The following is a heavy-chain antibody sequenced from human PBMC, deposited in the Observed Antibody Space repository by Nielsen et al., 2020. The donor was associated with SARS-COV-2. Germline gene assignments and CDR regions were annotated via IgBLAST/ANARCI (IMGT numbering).Heavy chain of an antibody. CDR2: ISYDGSNK. CDR1: GFTFSSLW. J-gene: IGHJ4*02. V-gene: IGHV3-30*03. Sequence: GESLKISCAASGFTFSSLWMSWVRQAPGKGLEWVAVISYDGSNKYYADSVKGRFTISRDNSKNTLYLQMNSLRAEDTAVYYCATPRHYYDYVWGVLDYWGQGTLVTVSS. D-gene: IGHD3-16*01. CDR3: ATPRHYYDYVWGVLDY.